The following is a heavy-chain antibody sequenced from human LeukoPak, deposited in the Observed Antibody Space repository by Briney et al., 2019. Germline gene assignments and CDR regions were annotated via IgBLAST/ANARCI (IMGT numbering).Heavy chain of an antibody. CDR3: ARVLAIKEMATDYLDY. V-gene: IGHV4-59*01. D-gene: IGHD5-24*01. J-gene: IGHJ4*02. CDR1: GGSISSYY. CDR2: IYYSGST. Sequence: SETLSLTCTVSGGSISSYYWSWIRQPPGKGLEWIGYIYYSGSTNYNPSLKSRVTISVDTSKNQFSLKLSSVTAADTAVYYCARVLAIKEMATDYLDYWGQGTLVTVSS.